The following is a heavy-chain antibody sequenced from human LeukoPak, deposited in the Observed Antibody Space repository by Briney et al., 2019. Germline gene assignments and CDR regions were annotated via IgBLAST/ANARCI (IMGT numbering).Heavy chain of an antibody. CDR3: ARHDLVGGQFDY. CDR1: GGSISSSSYY. D-gene: IGHD2-15*01. CDR2: IYYSGST. V-gene: IGHV4-39*01. Sequence: PSETLSVTCTVSGGSISSSSYYWGWIRQPPGKGLEWIGSIYYSGSTYYNPSLKSRVTISVDTSKNQFSLKLSSVTAADTAVYYCARHDLVGGQFDYWGQGTLVTVSS. J-gene: IGHJ4*02.